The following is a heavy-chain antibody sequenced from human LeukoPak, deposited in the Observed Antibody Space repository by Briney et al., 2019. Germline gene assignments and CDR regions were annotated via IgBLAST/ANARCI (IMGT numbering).Heavy chain of an antibody. Sequence: SETLSLTRTVSVGSISSYYWSWIRQPPGKGLEWIGYIYCSGGANYNPSLKSRVTISVDNSKNQFSLKRSSVTAADTAVYYCARIITASGFDIWGQGTMVTVSS. CDR3: ARIITASGFDI. CDR2: IYCSGGA. V-gene: IGHV4-59*12. J-gene: IGHJ3*02. CDR1: VGSISSYY. D-gene: IGHD1-20*01.